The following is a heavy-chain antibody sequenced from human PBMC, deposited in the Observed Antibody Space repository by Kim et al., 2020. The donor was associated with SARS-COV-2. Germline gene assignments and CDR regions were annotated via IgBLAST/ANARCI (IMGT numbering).Heavy chain of an antibody. CDR3: ARDSTGYFDS. V-gene: IGHV7-4-1*02. D-gene: IGHD2-8*02. J-gene: IGHJ4*02. CDR2: KP. Sequence: KPTFAQGFTGRFVFSLDTSVSTAYLKVSNLKAEDTAVYYCARDSTGYFDSWGQGTLVTVSS.